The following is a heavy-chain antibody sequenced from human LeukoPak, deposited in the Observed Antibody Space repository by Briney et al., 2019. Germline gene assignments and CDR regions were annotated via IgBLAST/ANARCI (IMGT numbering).Heavy chain of an antibody. V-gene: IGHV3-74*01. D-gene: IGHD3-10*02. CDR3: ARYVSRGWFDP. Sequence: GGSLILSCAASGFNFRSYWMHWVRQAPAKGLVWVSRINSDGSSTSYAASVKGRFTISIHTSKNTLYLQLNSLRAEDLAVYYCARYVSRGWFDPWGQGTLVTVSS. CDR2: INSDGSST. CDR1: GFNFRSYW. J-gene: IGHJ5*02.